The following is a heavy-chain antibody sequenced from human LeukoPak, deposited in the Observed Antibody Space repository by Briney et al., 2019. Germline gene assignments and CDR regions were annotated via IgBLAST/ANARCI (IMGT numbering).Heavy chain of an antibody. D-gene: IGHD3-10*01. V-gene: IGHV3-23*01. CDR3: AKMSYGSESYLPLDY. J-gene: IGHJ4*02. Sequence: GGTLRLSCAASGFTFSSYGMSWVRQAPGKGLEWVSAISGSGGSTYYADSVKGRFTISRDNSKNTLYLQMNSLRAEDTAVYYCAKMSYGSESYLPLDYWGQGTLVTVSS. CDR2: ISGSGGST. CDR1: GFTFSSYG.